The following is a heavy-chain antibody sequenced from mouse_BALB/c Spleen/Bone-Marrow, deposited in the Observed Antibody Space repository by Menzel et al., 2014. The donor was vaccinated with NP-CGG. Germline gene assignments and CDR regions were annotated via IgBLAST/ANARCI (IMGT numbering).Heavy chain of an antibody. D-gene: IGHD1-2*01. CDR3: ACLHYYGYFVY. Sequence: DVMLVESGGGLVQPGGSLKLSCAASGFDFSGYWMCWVRQAPGKGLEWIGKINAGSSTIYYTPSLKDKFIISRDNAKNTLCMQRCKVRSEYSALYYCACLHYYGYFVYWGQGTLVTVSA. CDR2: INAGSSTI. J-gene: IGHJ3*01. CDR1: GFDFSGYW. V-gene: IGHV4-1*02.